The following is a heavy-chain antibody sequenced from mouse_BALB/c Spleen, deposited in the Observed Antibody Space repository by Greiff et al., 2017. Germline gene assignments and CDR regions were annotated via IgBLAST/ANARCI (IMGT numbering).Heavy chain of an antibody. D-gene: IGHD1-1*01. J-gene: IGHJ4*01. CDR1: GFNIKDSY. CDR3: ARSYGSGAMDY. Sequence: EVQLQQSGAELVKPGASVKLSCTASGFNIKDSYMHWVKQRPEQGLEWIGRIDPANGNTKYDPKFQGKATITADTSSNTAYLQLSSLTSEDTAVYYCARSYGSGAMDYWGQGTSVTGSS. V-gene: IGHV14-3*02. CDR2: IDPANGNT.